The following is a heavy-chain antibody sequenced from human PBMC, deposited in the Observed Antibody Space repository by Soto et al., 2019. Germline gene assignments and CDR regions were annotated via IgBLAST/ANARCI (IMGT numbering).Heavy chain of an antibody. CDR2: IKQDGGEN. CDR3: ARPELVLITPNHAFDI. CDR1: GSTFNTYW. D-gene: IGHD3-22*01. J-gene: IGHJ3*02. Sequence: PGWSLRLSCAASGSTFNTYWMSWVRQAPGKGLEWVAYIKQDGGENYSVDSVRGRFTISRDNAKNSLYLQMNSLRAEHTAVYYCARPELVLITPNHAFDIWGQGTMVTVSS. V-gene: IGHV3-7*03.